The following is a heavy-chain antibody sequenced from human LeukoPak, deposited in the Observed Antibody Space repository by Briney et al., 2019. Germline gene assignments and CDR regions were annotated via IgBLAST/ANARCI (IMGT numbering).Heavy chain of an antibody. CDR1: GFTFSSYD. J-gene: IGHJ2*01. CDR2: IGTAGDT. V-gene: IGHV3-13*04. Sequence: GGSLRLSCAASGFTFSSYDMHWVRQATGKGLEWVSAIGTAGDTYYPGSVKGRFTISRENAKNSLYLQMNSLRAGDTAVYYCARDSSTTVTSRYFDLWGRGTLVTVSS. CDR3: ARDSSTTVTSRYFDL. D-gene: IGHD4-17*01.